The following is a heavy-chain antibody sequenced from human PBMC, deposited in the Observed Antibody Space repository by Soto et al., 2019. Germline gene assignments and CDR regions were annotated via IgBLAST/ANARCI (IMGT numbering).Heavy chain of an antibody. CDR2: INPNSGGT. CDR3: ARERRTGSSSWGGYYYYGMDV. Sequence: VASVKVSCKASGYTFTGYYMHWVRQAPGQGLEWMGWINPNSGGTNYAQKFQGRVTMTRDTSISTAYMELSRLRSDDTAVYYCARERRTGSSSWGGYYYYGMDVWGQGTTVTVSS. D-gene: IGHD6-13*01. J-gene: IGHJ6*02. CDR1: GYTFTGYY. V-gene: IGHV1-2*02.